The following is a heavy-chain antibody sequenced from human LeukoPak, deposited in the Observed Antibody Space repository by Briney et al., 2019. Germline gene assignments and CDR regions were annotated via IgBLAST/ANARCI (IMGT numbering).Heavy chain of an antibody. V-gene: IGHV1-2*02. CDR2: INPNSGGT. D-gene: IGHD3-22*01. Sequence: ASVKVSCKASGYTFTGYYMHWVRQAPGQGLEWMGWINPNSGGTNYAQKFQGRVTMTRDTSISTAYMELSRLGSDDTAVYYCARGAITMIVVALGAFDIWGQGTMVTVSS. J-gene: IGHJ3*02. CDR3: ARGAITMIVVALGAFDI. CDR1: GYTFTGYY.